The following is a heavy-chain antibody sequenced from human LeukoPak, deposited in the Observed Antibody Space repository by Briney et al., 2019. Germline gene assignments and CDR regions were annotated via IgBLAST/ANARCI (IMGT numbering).Heavy chain of an antibody. CDR1: GFSSTDYA. CDR3: AKGNSGIVVPARSGFDP. Sequence: PGRSLRLSCAASGFSSTDYAMHWVRQVPGKGLEWVSAISGSGGSTYYADSVKGRFTISRDNSKNTLYLQMNSLRAEDTAVYYCAKGNSGIVVPARSGFDPWGQGTLVTVSS. D-gene: IGHD2-2*01. V-gene: IGHV3-23*01. CDR2: ISGSGGST. J-gene: IGHJ5*02.